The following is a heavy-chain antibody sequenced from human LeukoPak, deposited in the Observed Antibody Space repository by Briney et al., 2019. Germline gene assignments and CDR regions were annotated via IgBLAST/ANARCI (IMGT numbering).Heavy chain of an antibody. V-gene: IGHV3-30*04. CDR1: GFTVRHYA. CDR2: LSFDGAHK. CDR3: VRARAGGLDY. D-gene: IGHD3-16*01. Sequence: GGSLRLSCAASGFTVRHYAVHWVRQAPGRGLEWVAVLSFDGAHKYYAESVKGRFTISRDNSNNTLFLQMDSLRIEDTALYYCVRARAGGLDYWGQGTLVTVSS. J-gene: IGHJ4*02.